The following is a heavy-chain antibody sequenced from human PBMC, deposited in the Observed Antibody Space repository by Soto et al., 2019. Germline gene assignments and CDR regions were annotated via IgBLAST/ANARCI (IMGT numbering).Heavy chain of an antibody. D-gene: IGHD1-7*01. CDR2: ISAYNGNT. V-gene: IGHV1-18*01. Sequence: GASLKVSCKASGYTFTIYGISWVRQAPGQGLEWMGWISAYNGNTNYAQKLQGRVTMTTDTSTSTAYMELRSLRSDDTAVYYCARYVSNWNYEYWFDPWGQGTLVTVSS. J-gene: IGHJ5*02. CDR1: GYTFTIYG. CDR3: ARYVSNWNYEYWFDP.